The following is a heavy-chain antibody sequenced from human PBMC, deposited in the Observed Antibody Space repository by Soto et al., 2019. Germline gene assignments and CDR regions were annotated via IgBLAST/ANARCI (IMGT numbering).Heavy chain of an antibody. CDR2: IYYSGST. J-gene: IGHJ4*02. V-gene: IGHV4-30-4*01. CDR1: GGSISSGDYY. CDR3: ARHYDSSGYGFPCFDY. Sequence: ASETLSLTCTVSGGSISSGDYYWSWIRQPPGKGLEWIGYIYYSGSTYYNPSLKSRVTISVDTSKNQFSLKLSSVTAADTAVYYCARHYDSSGYGFPCFDYWGQGTLVTVSS. D-gene: IGHD3-22*01.